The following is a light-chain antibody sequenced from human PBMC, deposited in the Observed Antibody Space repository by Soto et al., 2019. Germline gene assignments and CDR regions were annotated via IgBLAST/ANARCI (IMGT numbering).Light chain of an antibody. V-gene: IGKV3-15*01. J-gene: IGKJ4*01. CDR3: QQHNNWPPGT. Sequence: DIAMTQSPVSLSVSPGDRGILAVRASQSVSGNLAWYQQKPGQAPPLLIYGASTRATGIPARFSGSGSGTDFTLTIRSLRSEDLAVYDCQQHNNWPPGTFGEGTKVAIK. CDR2: GAS. CDR1: QSVSGN.